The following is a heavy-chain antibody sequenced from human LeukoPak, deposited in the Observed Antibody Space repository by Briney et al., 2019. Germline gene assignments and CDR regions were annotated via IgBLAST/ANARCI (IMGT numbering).Heavy chain of an antibody. V-gene: IGHV1-69*04. CDR1: GYTFSNFG. D-gene: IGHD2-21*02. CDR2: IIPILGLA. CDR3: ARNCGGDCLRTPDYFHH. Sequence: ASVKVSCKASGYTFSNFGINWVRQAPGQGLQWMGRIIPILGLANYAQKFQARVTITADKSTSTAYMELSSLRSEDTAVYYCARNCGGDCLRTPDYFHHWGQGTLVTVSS. J-gene: IGHJ1*01.